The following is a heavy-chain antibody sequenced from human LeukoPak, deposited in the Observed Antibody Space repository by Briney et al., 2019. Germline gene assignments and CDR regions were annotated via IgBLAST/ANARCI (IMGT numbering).Heavy chain of an antibody. CDR2: ISSSSSYI. D-gene: IGHD4-17*01. Sequence: GGSLRLSCAASGFTFDDYAMHWVRQAPGKGLEWVSSISSSSSYIYYADSVKGRFTISRDNAKNSLYLQMNSLRAEDTAVYYCARDHDYGDYYYYWGQGTLVTVSS. V-gene: IGHV3-21*01. J-gene: IGHJ4*02. CDR3: ARDHDYGDYYYY. CDR1: GFTFDDYA.